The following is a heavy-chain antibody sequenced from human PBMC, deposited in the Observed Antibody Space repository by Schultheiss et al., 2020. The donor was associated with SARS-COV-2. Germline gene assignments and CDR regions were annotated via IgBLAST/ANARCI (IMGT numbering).Heavy chain of an antibody. J-gene: IGHJ4*02. Sequence: GGSLRLSCAASGFTFSSYAMHWVRQAPGKGLEWVALISYDGNYKYYADSVKGRFTISRDDSKNTLYLQMNSLRAGDTALYYCSRSNKVAYFDYWGQGTRVTVSS. CDR2: ISYDGNYK. D-gene: IGHD4-11*01. CDR3: SRSNKVAYFDY. CDR1: GFTFSSYA. V-gene: IGHV3-30*04.